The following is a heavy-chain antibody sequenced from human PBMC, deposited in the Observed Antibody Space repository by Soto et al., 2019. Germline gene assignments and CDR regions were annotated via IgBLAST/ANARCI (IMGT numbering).Heavy chain of an antibody. V-gene: IGHV1-69*01. D-gene: IGHD2-2*01. CDR1: GGTFSSYA. Sequence: QVQLVQSGAEVQKPGSSVKVSCKASGGTFSSYAISWVRQAPGQGLEWMGGIIPIPGTANYAQKFQGRVTITADESTSTAYMELSSLRSADTAVYYCARSQGSSTSLEIYYSYYYGMDVWGQGTTVTVSS. J-gene: IGHJ6*02. CDR2: IIPIPGTA. CDR3: ARSQGSSTSLEIYYSYYYGMDV.